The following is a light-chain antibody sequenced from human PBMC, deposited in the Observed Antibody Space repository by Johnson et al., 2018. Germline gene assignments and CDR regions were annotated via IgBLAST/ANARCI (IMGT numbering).Light chain of an antibody. CDR3: GKWDSSLSAGNV. V-gene: IGLV1-51*02. Sequence: QSVLTQPPSVSAAPGQKVTISCSGSSSNIGNNYVSWYQQLPGTAPKLLIYENNKRPSGIHDRFVGSKFGTSATLGITGLQTGDEADYYCGKWDSSLSAGNVVGTGTKVTVL. CDR2: ENN. CDR1: SSNIGNNY. J-gene: IGLJ1*01.